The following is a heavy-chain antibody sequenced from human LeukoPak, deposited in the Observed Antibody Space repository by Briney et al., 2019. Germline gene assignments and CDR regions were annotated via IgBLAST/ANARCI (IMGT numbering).Heavy chain of an antibody. D-gene: IGHD3-10*01. CDR1: GFTFSSYS. CDR3: AREILWFGELWFDP. Sequence: GGSLRLSCAASGFTFSSYSMNWVRQAPGKGLEWVSSISSSSSYIYYADSVKGRFTISRDNAKNSLYLQMNSLRAEDTVVYYCAREILWFGELWFDPWGQGTLVTVSS. V-gene: IGHV3-21*01. CDR2: ISSSSSYI. J-gene: IGHJ5*02.